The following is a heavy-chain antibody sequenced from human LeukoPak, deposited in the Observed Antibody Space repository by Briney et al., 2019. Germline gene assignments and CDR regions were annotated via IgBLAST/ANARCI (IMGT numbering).Heavy chain of an antibody. CDR1: GYTFTSYY. V-gene: IGHV1-46*01. J-gene: IGHJ3*02. D-gene: IGHD6-19*01. CDR2: INPINGST. Sequence: GASVKVSCKASGYTFTSYYIHWVRQAPGQGLEWMGIINPINGSTSYAQKFQGRVTLTRDTSTSTVYMELSSLRSEDMAVYYCARPRWVAGRKRDAFDIWGQGTMVTVSS. CDR3: ARPRWVAGRKRDAFDI.